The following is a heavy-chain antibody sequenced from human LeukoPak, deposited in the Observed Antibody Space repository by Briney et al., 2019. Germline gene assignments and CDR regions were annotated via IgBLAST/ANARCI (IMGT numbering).Heavy chain of an antibody. J-gene: IGHJ4*02. CDR1: GGSMSPYH. Sequence: SETLSLTCTVSGGSMSPYHWGWIRQPPGKGLEWTGYIYYSGSTNYNPSLNSRVTISVDTSKNQFSLRLSSVTAADTAIYYCARAVSGRFDYWGQGTLVTVSS. D-gene: IGHD6-19*01. CDR2: IYYSGST. V-gene: IGHV4-59*08. CDR3: ARAVSGRFDY.